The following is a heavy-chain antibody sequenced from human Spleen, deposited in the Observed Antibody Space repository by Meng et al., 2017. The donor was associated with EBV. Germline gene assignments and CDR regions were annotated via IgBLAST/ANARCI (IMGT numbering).Heavy chain of an antibody. V-gene: IGHV4-34*01. CDR3: AGGRGLPNY. Sequence: QGQLQQGGAGLLKPSETLSLTCAVYGESFSGNYCTWIRQPPGKGLEWIGDINHSGITNYNPSLKSRVTISADTSKNQFSLKMTSVTAADTALYYCAGGRGLPNYWGQGTLVTVSS. D-gene: IGHD4-17*01. CDR2: INHSGIT. J-gene: IGHJ4*02. CDR1: GESFSGNY.